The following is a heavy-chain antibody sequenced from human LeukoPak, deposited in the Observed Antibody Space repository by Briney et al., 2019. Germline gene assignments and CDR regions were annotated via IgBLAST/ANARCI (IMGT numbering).Heavy chain of an antibody. J-gene: IGHJ6*04. CDR3: AELGITMIGGV. V-gene: IGHV3-30*04. CDR1: GFTFSSYA. D-gene: IGHD3-10*02. CDR2: ISYDGSNK. Sequence: GGSLRLSCAASGFTFSSYAMHWVRQAPGKGLEWVAVISYDGSNKYYADSVKGRFTISRDNSKNTLYLQMNSLRAEDTAVYYCAELGITMIGGVWGKGTTVTTSS.